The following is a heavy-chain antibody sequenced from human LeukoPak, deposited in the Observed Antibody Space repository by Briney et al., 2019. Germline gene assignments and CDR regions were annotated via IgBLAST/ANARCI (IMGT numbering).Heavy chain of an antibody. Sequence: ASETLSLTCTVSGGSISSGSYYWSWIRQPAGKGLEWIGRIYTSGSTNYNPSLKSRVTISVDTSKNQFSLKLSSVTAADTAVYYCARGGAYCSSTSCPWLWFDPWGQGTLVTVSS. D-gene: IGHD2-2*01. CDR2: IYTSGST. CDR1: GGSISSGSYY. V-gene: IGHV4-61*02. CDR3: ARGGAYCSSTSCPWLWFDP. J-gene: IGHJ5*02.